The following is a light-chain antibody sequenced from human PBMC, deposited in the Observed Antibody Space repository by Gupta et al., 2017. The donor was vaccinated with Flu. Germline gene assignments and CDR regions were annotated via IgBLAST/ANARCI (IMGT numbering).Light chain of an antibody. CDR1: QSVGSS. CDR3: HQRFNGPLT. J-gene: IGKJ4*01. CDR2: DAS. V-gene: IGKV3-11*01. Sequence: DIVLTQSPATLSLSPGERATLSCRASQSVGSSLAWFQQRPGQPPRLLISDASKRATGIPARFSGSGSGTDFTLTISSLEPEDFAVDYCHQRFNGPLTCGGGTKVEIK.